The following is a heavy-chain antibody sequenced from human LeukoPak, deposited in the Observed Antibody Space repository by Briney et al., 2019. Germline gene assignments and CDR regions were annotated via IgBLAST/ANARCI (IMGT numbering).Heavy chain of an antibody. CDR2: ISSSSRYI. V-gene: IGHV3-21*01. Sequence: ETLSLTCTVSGGSISSSDYCWGWIRQSPGKGLEWVSSISSSSRYIYYADSVKGRFTISRDNAKNSLYLQMNSLRAEDTAVYYCARSMAQDVDAFDIWGQGTMVTVSS. CDR3: ARSMAQDVDAFDI. D-gene: IGHD2-21*01. CDR1: GGSISSSDYC. J-gene: IGHJ3*02.